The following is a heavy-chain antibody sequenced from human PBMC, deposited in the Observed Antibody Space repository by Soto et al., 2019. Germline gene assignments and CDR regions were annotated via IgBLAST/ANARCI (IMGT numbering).Heavy chain of an antibody. CDR1: GGTFSSYA. D-gene: IGHD6-6*01. Sequence: SVKVSCKASGGTFSSYAISWVRQAPGQGLEWMGGIIPIFGTANYAQKFQGRVTITADESTSTAYMELSSLRSEDTAVYYCARVVSIAVDYYYYGMDVWGQRTTVTVSS. V-gene: IGHV1-69*13. CDR2: IIPIFGTA. J-gene: IGHJ6*02. CDR3: ARVVSIAVDYYYYGMDV.